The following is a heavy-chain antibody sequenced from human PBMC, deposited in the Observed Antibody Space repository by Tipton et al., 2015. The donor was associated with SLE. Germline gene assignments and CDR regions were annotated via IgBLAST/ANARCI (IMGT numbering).Heavy chain of an antibody. CDR2: IYYTGST. Sequence: GLVKPSETLSLTCIVSGGSLSSHSWSWIRQPPGKGLEWIGFIYYTGSTNYNPSLKSRVTISVDTSKNQFSLKLSSVTAADTAVYYCARTLGAIAHTVYDAFDIWGQGKMVTVSS. CDR3: ARTLGAIAHTVYDAFDI. D-gene: IGHD1-26*01. V-gene: IGHV4-59*11. CDR1: GGSLSSHS. J-gene: IGHJ3*02.